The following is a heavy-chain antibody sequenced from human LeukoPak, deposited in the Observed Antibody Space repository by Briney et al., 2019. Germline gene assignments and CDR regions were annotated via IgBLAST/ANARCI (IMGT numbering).Heavy chain of an antibody. CDR1: RYSISSGYY. Sequence: SETLSLTCTVSRYSISSGYYWGWIRQPPGKGLEWIGSISHSGSTNYNPSLKSRVTISVDKSKNQFSLKLSSVTAADTAVYYCASFSGYDFGFDPWGQGTLVTVSS. CDR3: ASFSGYDFGFDP. J-gene: IGHJ5*02. D-gene: IGHD5-12*01. V-gene: IGHV4-38-2*02. CDR2: ISHSGST.